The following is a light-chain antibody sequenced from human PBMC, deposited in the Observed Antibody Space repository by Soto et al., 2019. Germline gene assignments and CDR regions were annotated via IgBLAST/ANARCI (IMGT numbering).Light chain of an antibody. J-gene: IGLJ2*01. CDR1: SSNIGAGYD. CDR3: QSYDSSLSVV. CDR2: GNS. Sequence: QSVLTQPPSVSGAPGQRVTISRTGSSSNIGAGYDVHWYQQLPGTAPKLLIYGNSNRPSGVPDRFSGSKSGTSVSLAITGLQAEDEADYYCQSYDSSLSVVFGGGTKLTVL. V-gene: IGLV1-40*01.